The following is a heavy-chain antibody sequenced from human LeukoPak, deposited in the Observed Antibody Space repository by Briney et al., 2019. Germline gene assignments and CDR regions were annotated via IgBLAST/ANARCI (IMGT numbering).Heavy chain of an antibody. V-gene: IGHV3-33*01. D-gene: IGHD1-26*01. Sequence: GGSLRLSCAASGFTFSSYGMHWVRQAPGKGLEWVAVMWYDGSNKYYADSVKGRFTISRDNSKNTLYLQMNSLRAEDTAVYYCARGRGSLGPYYFDYWGQGTLVTVSS. J-gene: IGHJ4*02. CDR3: ARGRGSLGPYYFDY. CDR1: GFTFSSYG. CDR2: MWYDGSNK.